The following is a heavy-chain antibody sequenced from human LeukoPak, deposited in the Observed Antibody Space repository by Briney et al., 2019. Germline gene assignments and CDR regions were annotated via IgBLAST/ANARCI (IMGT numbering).Heavy chain of an antibody. CDR2: INPNSGGT. V-gene: IGHV1-2*02. D-gene: IGHD5-18*01. Sequence: ASVKVSCKASGYTFTSYAMNWVRQAPGQGLEWMGWINPNSGGTNYAQKFQGRVTMTRDTSISTAYMELSRLRSDDTAVYYCARASLERGYSYGYAFDYWGQGTLVTVSS. CDR3: ARASLERGYSYGYAFDY. J-gene: IGHJ4*02. CDR1: GYTFTSYA.